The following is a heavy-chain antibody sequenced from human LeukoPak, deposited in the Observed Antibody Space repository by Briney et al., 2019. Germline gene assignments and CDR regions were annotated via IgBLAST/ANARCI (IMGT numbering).Heavy chain of an antibody. Sequence: SETLSLTCAVSGGSISSSNWWSWVRQPPGKGLEWIGEIYHSGSTNYNPSLKSRVTISVDKSKNQFSLKLSSVTAADTAVYYCASVDASPYYYMDVWGKGTTVTVSS. J-gene: IGHJ6*03. CDR1: GGSISSSNW. CDR3: ASVDASPYYYMDV. V-gene: IGHV4-4*02. D-gene: IGHD2-15*01. CDR2: IYHSGST.